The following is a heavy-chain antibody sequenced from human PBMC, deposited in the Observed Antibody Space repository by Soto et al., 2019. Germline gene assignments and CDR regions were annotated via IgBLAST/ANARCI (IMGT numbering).Heavy chain of an antibody. CDR3: AGQAHPPGFFPSYYDYMDF. CDR2: IYYSGST. CDR1: GDSFSRSTYY. Sequence: QLQLQESGPGLVKPSETLSLTCTVTGDSFSRSTYYWGWIRQPPVKGLEWIGGIYYSGSTYYNPALGSPVTISIDTSKKPLSLKLRSVTAADTAVYYWAGQAHPPGFFPSYYDYMDFWGKGTRVNVSS. V-gene: IGHV4-39*01. J-gene: IGHJ6*03. D-gene: IGHD3-10*01.